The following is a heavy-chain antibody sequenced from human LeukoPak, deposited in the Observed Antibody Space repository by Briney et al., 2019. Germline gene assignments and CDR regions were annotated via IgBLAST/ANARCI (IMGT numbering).Heavy chain of an antibody. CDR1: GFTFSNYD. CDR2: ISGSGGST. V-gene: IGHV3-23*01. J-gene: IGHJ4*02. D-gene: IGHD3-10*02. Sequence: GGSLRLSCAASGFTFSNYDVNWVRQAPGKGLEWVSGISGSGGSTYYADSVRGRFTIYRENSRNPLFLQMNSLRAEDTAVYYCARMYGGYSDYWGQGTLVTVSS. CDR3: ARMYGGYSDY.